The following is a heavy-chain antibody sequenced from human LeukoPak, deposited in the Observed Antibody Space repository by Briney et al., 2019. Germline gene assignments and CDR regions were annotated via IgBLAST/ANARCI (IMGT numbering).Heavy chain of an antibody. Sequence: SQTLSLTCALSGDSVSSNSVTWNWIRQSPSRGLEWLGRTYYRSTWYNDYAVSVRGRITVNPDTSKNQFSLHLNSVTPEDTAVYYCARRLTQYDCFDPWGQGILVPSPQ. CDR1: GDSVSSNSVT. V-gene: IGHV6-1*01. CDR3: ARRLTQYDCFDP. CDR2: TYYRSTWYN. J-gene: IGHJ5*02. D-gene: IGHD2-2*01.